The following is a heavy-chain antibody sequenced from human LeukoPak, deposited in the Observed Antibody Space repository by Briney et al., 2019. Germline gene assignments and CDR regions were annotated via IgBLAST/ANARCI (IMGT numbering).Heavy chain of an antibody. CDR1: GFTFGEFG. J-gene: IGHJ4*02. Sequence: PGRSLRLSCTGSGFTFGEFGMNWVRQAPGKGLEWVGFIRSKAYGETAEYAASVKGRFTISRDDSKSIAYLQMNSLTIQDTALYYCTTLPYYDFLTGNPTAFGFWGQGTLVTVSS. D-gene: IGHD3-9*01. CDR3: TTLPYYDFLTGNPTAFGF. CDR2: IRSKAYGETA. V-gene: IGHV3-49*04.